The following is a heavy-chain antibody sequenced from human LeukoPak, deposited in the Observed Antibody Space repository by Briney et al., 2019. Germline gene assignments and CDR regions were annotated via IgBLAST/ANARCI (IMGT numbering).Heavy chain of an antibody. J-gene: IGHJ4*02. D-gene: IGHD3-10*01. V-gene: IGHV3-48*01. CDR2: ISSSISTI. CDR1: GFTFSSYS. Sequence: PGGSLRLSCAASGFTFSSYSMSWVRQAPGKGLEWVSYISSSISTIYYADSVKGRFTISRDNAKNSLYLQMNSLRAEDTAVYYCARGAGSGSYYDYWGQGTLVTVSS. CDR3: ARGAGSGSYYDY.